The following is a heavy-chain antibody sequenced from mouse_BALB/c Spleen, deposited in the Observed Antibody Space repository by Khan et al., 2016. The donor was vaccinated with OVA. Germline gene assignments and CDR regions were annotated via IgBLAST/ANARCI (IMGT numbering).Heavy chain of an antibody. CDR2: IDPFNTGT. J-gene: IGHJ3*01. CDR1: GYSFTTYY. Sequence: VQLQQSGPELMKPGASVNISCKASGYSFTTYYIHWVKQSRGKSLEWIGYIDPFNTGTDYNQKFKGQATLTVDKSSNTAYMHLTSLPSEDSAVYYGAKGTFDYWGQGTLVTVSA. CDR3: AKGTFDY. V-gene: IGHV1S135*01. D-gene: IGHD3-3*01.